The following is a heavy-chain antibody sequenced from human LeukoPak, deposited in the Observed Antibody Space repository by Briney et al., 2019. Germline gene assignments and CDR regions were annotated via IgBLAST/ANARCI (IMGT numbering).Heavy chain of an antibody. CDR1: GFTFSSYA. CDR2: ISYDGSNK. J-gene: IGHJ4*02. CDR3: AREGGSGSYYYFDY. V-gene: IGHV3-30-3*01. D-gene: IGHD1-26*01. Sequence: PGGSLRLSCAASGFTFSSYAMHWVRQAPGKGPKWVAVISYDGSNKYYADSVKGRFTISRDNSKNTLYLQMNSLRAEDAAVYYCAREGGSGSYYYFDYWGQGTLVTVSS.